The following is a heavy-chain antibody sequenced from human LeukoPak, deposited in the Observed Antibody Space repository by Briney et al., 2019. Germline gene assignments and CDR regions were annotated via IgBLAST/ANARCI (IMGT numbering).Heavy chain of an antibody. V-gene: IGHV4-38-2*02. CDR3: ARSDIVVVVAAGFDY. D-gene: IGHD2-15*01. Sequence: PSETLSLTCTVSGYSISSGYYWDWIRQPPGKGLEWIGSIYHSGSTYYNPSLKSRVTISVDTSKNQFSLKLSSVTAADTAVYYCARSDIVVVVAAGFDYWGQGTLVTVSS. CDR2: IYHSGST. J-gene: IGHJ4*02. CDR1: GYSISSGYY.